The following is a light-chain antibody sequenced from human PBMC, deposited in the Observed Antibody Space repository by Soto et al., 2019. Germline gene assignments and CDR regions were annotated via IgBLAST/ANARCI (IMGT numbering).Light chain of an antibody. V-gene: IGLV1-44*01. J-gene: IGLJ1*01. CDR3: AAWDDSLNGYV. CDR2: SNN. CDR1: SSNIGSNT. Sequence: QSVLTQPPSASGTPGQRVTISCSGSSSNIGSNTVNWYQQLPGTAPKLLIYSNNQRPSGVPDRSSGSKSGTSASLAISGIESEDEADYYCAAWDDSLNGYVFGTGTKVTVL.